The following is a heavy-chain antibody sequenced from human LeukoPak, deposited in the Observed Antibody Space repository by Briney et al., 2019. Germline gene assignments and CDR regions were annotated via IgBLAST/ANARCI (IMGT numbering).Heavy chain of an antibody. CDR2: IYTSGST. CDR3: ARADRFLGYYYYMDV. D-gene: IGHD3-3*01. Sequence: SQTLSLTCTVSGGSISSGSYYWRWLRQPAGKGLEWIGRIYTSGSTNHNPSLKSRVTISVDTSKNQFSLKLSSVTAADTAVYYCARADRFLGYYYYMDVWGKGTTVTVSS. V-gene: IGHV4-61*02. J-gene: IGHJ6*03. CDR1: GGSISSGSYY.